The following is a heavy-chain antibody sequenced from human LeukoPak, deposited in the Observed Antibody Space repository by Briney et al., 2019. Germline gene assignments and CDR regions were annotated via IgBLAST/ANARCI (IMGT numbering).Heavy chain of an antibody. D-gene: IGHD1-26*01. CDR1: GYTFTSYG. J-gene: IGHJ6*03. CDR3: ARDLRSGSYYDYYYYMDV. V-gene: IGHV1-18*01. Sequence: ASVKVSCKASGYTFTSYGISWVRQAPGQGLEWMGWISAYNGNTNYAQKLQGRVTMTTDTSTSTAYMELRSLRSDDTAVYYCARDLRSGSYYDYYYYMDVWGKRTTVTVSS. CDR2: ISAYNGNT.